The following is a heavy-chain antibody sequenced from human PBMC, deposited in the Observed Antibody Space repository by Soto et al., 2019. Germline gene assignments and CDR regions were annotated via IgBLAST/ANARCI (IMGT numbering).Heavy chain of an antibody. D-gene: IGHD3-22*01. CDR3: AKVMDYYDSSGHMDV. CDR2: ISGSGGST. CDR1: GFTFSSYA. J-gene: IGHJ6*02. V-gene: IGHV3-23*01. Sequence: QTGGSLRLSCAASGFTFSSYAMSWVRQAPGKGLEWVSAISGSGGSTYYADSVKGRFTISRDNSKNTLYLQMNSLRAEDTAVYYCAKVMDYYDSSGHMDVWGQGTTVTVSS.